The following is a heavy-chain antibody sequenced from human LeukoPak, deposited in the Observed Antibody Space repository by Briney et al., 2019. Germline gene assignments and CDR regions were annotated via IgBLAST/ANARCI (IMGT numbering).Heavy chain of an antibody. CDR3: ARVGFWSGYYTFDY. Sequence: SETLSLTCTVSGGSISSGSYYWSWIRQPAGKGLEWFGRIYTSGSTNYNPSLKSRVTISVDTSKNQFSLKLSSVTAADTAVYYCARVGFWSGYYTFDYWGQGTLVTVSS. CDR1: GGSISSGSYY. J-gene: IGHJ4*02. D-gene: IGHD3-3*01. CDR2: IYTSGST. V-gene: IGHV4-61*02.